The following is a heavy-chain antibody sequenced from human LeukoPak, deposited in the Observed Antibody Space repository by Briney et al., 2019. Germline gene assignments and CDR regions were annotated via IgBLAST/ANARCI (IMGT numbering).Heavy chain of an antibody. J-gene: IGHJ6*04. CDR3: ARDPRLYSNYGGMDV. V-gene: IGHV3-30*03. D-gene: IGHD4-11*01. Sequence: GGSLRLSCAGSGFPFSSHGMDWVRQAPGKGLEWVAVISYDGSNKYYADSVKGRFTISRDNSKNTLYLQMNSLRAEDTAVYYCARDPRLYSNYGGMDVWGKGTTVTVSS. CDR1: GFPFSSHG. CDR2: ISYDGSNK.